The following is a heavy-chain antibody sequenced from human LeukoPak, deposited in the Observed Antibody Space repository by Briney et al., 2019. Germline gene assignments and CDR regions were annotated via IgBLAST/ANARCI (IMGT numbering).Heavy chain of an antibody. V-gene: IGHV1-69*05. CDR1: GGTFSSYA. CDR2: IIPIFGTA. J-gene: IGHJ5*02. D-gene: IGHD3-3*01. CDR3: ARLTPDYDFWGGQGGFDP. Sequence: SVKVSCKASGGTFSSYAISWVRQAPGHGLEWMGGIIPIFGTANYAQKFQGRVTITTDESTSTAYMELSSLRSEDTAVYYCARLTPDYDFWGGQGGFDPWGQGTLVTVSS.